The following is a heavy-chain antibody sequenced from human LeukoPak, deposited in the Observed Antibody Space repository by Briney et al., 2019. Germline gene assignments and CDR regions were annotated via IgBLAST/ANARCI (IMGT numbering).Heavy chain of an antibody. J-gene: IGHJ4*02. Sequence: GGSLRLSCEGSAFIFSGHWMNWVRQAPGKGLEWVGRIKSKTDGGTTDYAAPVKGRFTISRDDSKSTLYLQMNSLKTEDTAVYYCARVGYNSGWYRNWGQGTLVTVSS. CDR1: AFIFSGHW. CDR3: ARVGYNSGWYRN. D-gene: IGHD6-19*01. CDR2: IKSKTDGGTT. V-gene: IGHV3-15*01.